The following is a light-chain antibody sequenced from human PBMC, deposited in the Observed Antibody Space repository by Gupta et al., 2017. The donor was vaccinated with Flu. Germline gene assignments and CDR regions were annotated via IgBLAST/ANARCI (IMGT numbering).Light chain of an antibody. CDR2: DAS. J-gene: IGKJ3*01. CDR3: QQRSNWPLIT. V-gene: IGKV3-11*01. CDR1: QSVSSY. Sequence: EIVLTQSPATLSLSPGERATLSCRASQSVSSYLAWYQQKPGQAPRLLMYDASNRAIGIPARFSGSGSGTDFTLTISSLEPEDFAVYYCQQRSNWPLITFGPGTKVDIK.